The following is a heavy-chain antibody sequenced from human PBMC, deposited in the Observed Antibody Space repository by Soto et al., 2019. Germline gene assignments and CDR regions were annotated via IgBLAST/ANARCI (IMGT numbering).Heavy chain of an antibody. CDR1: GFTFSSYA. CDR2: TSGSGGST. Sequence: PGGSLRLSCAASGFTFSSYAMSWVRQAPGKGLEWVSATSGSGGSTSYADSVKGRFTISRDNSKNTLYLQMNSLRAEDTAVYYCAKTSGDYSNYANHDYWGQGTLVTVSS. D-gene: IGHD4-4*01. J-gene: IGHJ4*02. CDR3: AKTSGDYSNYANHDY. V-gene: IGHV3-23*01.